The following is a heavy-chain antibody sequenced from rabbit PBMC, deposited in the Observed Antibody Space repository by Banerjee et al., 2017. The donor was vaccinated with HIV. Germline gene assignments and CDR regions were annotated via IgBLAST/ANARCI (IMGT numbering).Heavy chain of an antibody. CDR2: IYGGSSGDT. V-gene: IGHV1S40*01. CDR3: ARSVVGGDGYATGWLDL. CDR1: GFSFSSGYD. D-gene: IGHD6-1*01. J-gene: IGHJ5*01. Sequence: QQLVESGGGLVKPGASLTLTCKASGFSFSSGYDMCWVRQAPGKGLEWIACIYGGSSGDTYYANWAKGRFTISKTSSTTVTLQMTSLTAADTATYFCARSVVGGDGYATGWLDLWGPGTLVTVS.